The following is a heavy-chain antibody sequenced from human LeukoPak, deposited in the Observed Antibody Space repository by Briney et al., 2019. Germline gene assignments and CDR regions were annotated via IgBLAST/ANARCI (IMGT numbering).Heavy chain of an antibody. Sequence: GGSLRLSCAASGFTFSSYAMSWVRQAPRKGLEWVSAISGSGGSTYYADSVKGRFTISRDNSKNTLYLQMNSLRAEDTAVYYCAKVPSGGIQLLFDYWGQGTLVTVSS. CDR3: AKVPSGGIQLLFDY. D-gene: IGHD5-18*01. V-gene: IGHV3-23*01. CDR1: GFTFSSYA. J-gene: IGHJ4*02. CDR2: ISGSGGST.